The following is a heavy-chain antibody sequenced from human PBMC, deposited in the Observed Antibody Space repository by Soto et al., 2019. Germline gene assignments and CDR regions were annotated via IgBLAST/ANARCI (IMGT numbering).Heavy chain of an antibody. J-gene: IGHJ3*02. CDR1: GGSVSSGSYY. V-gene: IGHV4-61*01. D-gene: IGHD2-21*02. Sequence: SETLSLTCTVSGGSVSSGSYYWSWIRQPPGKGLEWIGYIYYSGSTNYNPSLKSRVTISVDTSKNQFSLKLSSVTAADTAVYYCARGAPRDCGGGCSSRGDALDIWGQGTMVTVSS. CDR2: IYYSGST. CDR3: ARGAPRDCGGGCSSRGDALDI.